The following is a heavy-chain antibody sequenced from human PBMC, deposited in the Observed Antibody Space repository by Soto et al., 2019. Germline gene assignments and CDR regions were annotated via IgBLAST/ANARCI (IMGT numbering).Heavy chain of an antibody. D-gene: IGHD5-12*01. V-gene: IGHV3-11*01. Sequence: GGSLRLSCAASGFTFSDYYMTWIRQAPGKGLEWVSYISSSGNSIYYADSVRGRFTVSRDNAKNSLFLQMNSLRAEDTAVYYCARAMIPPEYSGNAFDIWGQGTMVTVS. CDR2: ISSSGNSI. CDR1: GFTFSDYY. CDR3: ARAMIPPEYSGNAFDI. J-gene: IGHJ3*02.